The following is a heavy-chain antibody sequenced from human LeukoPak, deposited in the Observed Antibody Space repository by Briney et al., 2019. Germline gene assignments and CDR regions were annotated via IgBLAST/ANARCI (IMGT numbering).Heavy chain of an antibody. Sequence: GGSLRLSCAASGFTFSNYAMTWVRQAPGKGLEWVSTMTGRAGSTYYADSVKGRLTISRDNSRSTLYLQMNSPRAEDTAVYYCAKDGYSGYGPVGAFDIWGQGTMVTVSS. CDR1: GFTFSNYA. CDR2: MTGRAGST. CDR3: AKDGYSGYGPVGAFDI. D-gene: IGHD5-12*01. J-gene: IGHJ3*02. V-gene: IGHV3-23*01.